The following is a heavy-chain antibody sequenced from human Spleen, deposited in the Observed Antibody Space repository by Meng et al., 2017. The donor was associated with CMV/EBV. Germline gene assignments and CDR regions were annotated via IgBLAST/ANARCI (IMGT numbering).Heavy chain of an antibody. V-gene: IGHV1-2*02. CDR2: INPNSGGT. D-gene: IGHD3-22*01. Sequence: CKASGYTFTGYYMHWVRQAPGQGLEWMGWINPNSGGTNYAQKFQGRVTMTRDTSISKAYMELSRLRSDDTAVYYCARASSSSGIWFDPWGQGTLVTVSS. J-gene: IGHJ5*02. CDR3: ARASSSSGIWFDP. CDR1: GYTFTGYY.